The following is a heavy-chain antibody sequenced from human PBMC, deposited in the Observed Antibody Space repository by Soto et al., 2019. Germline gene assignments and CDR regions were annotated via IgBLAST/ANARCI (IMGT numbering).Heavy chain of an antibody. D-gene: IGHD3-10*01. CDR3: ARGGSYYAH. V-gene: IGHV1-2*02. J-gene: IGHJ4*02. CDR1: GNTHTIYF. Sequence: QEQLVQSGAEVKQPGASVRVSCKASGNTHTIYFIHWLRQARGQGLEWMGWINSVSGGTHYAHKFQGRVTMTRDTSTTTAFMELSGLRSDDTAVYFCARGGSYYAHWGQGTLVTVSS. CDR2: INSVSGGT.